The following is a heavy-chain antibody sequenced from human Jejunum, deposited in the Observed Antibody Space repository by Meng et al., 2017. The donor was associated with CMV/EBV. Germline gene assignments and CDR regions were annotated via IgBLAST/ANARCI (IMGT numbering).Heavy chain of an antibody. CDR1: GYTFTNYG. CDR2: ISAYNGNT. D-gene: IGHD1-26*01. CDR3: ARVEVGITSGDY. J-gene: IGHJ4*02. V-gene: IGHV1-18*01. Sequence: QLQLVHDGAEVKKPGDSVKVACKASGYTFTNYGITWVRQAPGQGLEWMGWISAYNGNTNYAQTLQGRLTMTTDTSTSTAYMELRSLRSDDTAVYYCARVEVGITSGDYWGQGTLVTVSS.